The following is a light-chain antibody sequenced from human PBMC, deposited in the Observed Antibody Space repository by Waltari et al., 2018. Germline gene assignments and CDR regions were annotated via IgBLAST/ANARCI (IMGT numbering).Light chain of an antibody. Sequence: QSGLTQPASVSGSPGQSITISCTGTRSDIGYYNFVSWYQQHPGKAPKLVIFDVSRSPSGVWHRFSGSKSGNTASLTISGLQAEDEAAYYCASYTSANTGLFGGGTKVTVL. V-gene: IGLV2-14*03. CDR2: DVS. J-gene: IGLJ2*01. CDR3: ASYTSANTGL. CDR1: RSDIGYYNF.